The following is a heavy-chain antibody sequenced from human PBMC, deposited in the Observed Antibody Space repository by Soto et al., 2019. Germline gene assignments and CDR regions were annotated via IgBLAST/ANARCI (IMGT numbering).Heavy chain of an antibody. CDR1: GGTFSSYA. D-gene: IGHD6-19*01. CDR3: ARESIAVAGGADYFDY. Sequence: ASVKVSCKASGGTFSSYAISWVRQAPGQGLEWMGGIIPIFGTANYAQKFQGRVTITADESTSTAYMELSSLRSEDTAVYYCARESIAVAGGADYFDYWGQGTLVTVSS. CDR2: IIPIFGTA. V-gene: IGHV1-69*13. J-gene: IGHJ4*02.